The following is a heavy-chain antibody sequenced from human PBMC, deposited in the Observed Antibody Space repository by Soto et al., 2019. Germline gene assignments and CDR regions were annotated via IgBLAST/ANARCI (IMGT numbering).Heavy chain of an antibody. CDR3: ATASSYYYDSSGYYGGGY. CDR1: GFTFSSYA. Sequence: GGSLRLSCAASGFTFSSYAMSWVRQAPGKGLEWVSAISGSGGSTYYADSVKGRFTISRDNSKNTLYLQMNSLRAEDTAVYYCATASSYYYDSSGYYGGGYWGQGTLVTSPQ. V-gene: IGHV3-23*01. CDR2: ISGSGGST. J-gene: IGHJ4*02. D-gene: IGHD3-22*01.